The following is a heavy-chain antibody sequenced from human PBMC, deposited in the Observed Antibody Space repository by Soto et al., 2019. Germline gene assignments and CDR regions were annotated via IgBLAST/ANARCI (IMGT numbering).Heavy chain of an antibody. Sequence: PSETLSLTCSASGGSITSSSHFWGWVRQPPGKGLEWIGTIYFTGNTYYTPSLKSRLTMSIDTSKNEFSLRLNSVTAADTAVYYCAGAGSSWDYYYYGMDVWGQGTTVTVSS. J-gene: IGHJ6*02. CDR3: AGAGSSWDYYYYGMDV. CDR2: IYFTGNT. D-gene: IGHD6-13*01. CDR1: GGSITSSSHF. V-gene: IGHV4-39*01.